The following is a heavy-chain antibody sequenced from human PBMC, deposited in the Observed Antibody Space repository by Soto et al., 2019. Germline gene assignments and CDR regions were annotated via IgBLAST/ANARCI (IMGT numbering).Heavy chain of an antibody. V-gene: IGHV4-59*01. D-gene: IGHD3-16*02. CDR1: GGSISSYY. J-gene: IGHJ3*02. Sequence: SENLSLTCTVSGGSISSYYWSWIRQPPGKGLEWIGYIYYSGSTNYNPSLKSRVTISVDTSKNQFSLKLSSVTAADTAVYYCARVRAVMFGGVIALSAFDIWGQGTMVTLSS. CDR3: ARVRAVMFGGVIALSAFDI. CDR2: IYYSGST.